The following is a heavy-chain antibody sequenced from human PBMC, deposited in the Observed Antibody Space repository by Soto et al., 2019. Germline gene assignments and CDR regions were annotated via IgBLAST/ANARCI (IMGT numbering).Heavy chain of an antibody. V-gene: IGHV3-30*02. J-gene: IGHJ4*02. CDR3: ARDGVGATVFFGYFDY. D-gene: IGHD1-26*01. CDR1: GIIFSGYG. CDR2: IRYDGSNI. Sequence: GGSLRLSCAASGIIFSGYGMHWVRQAPGKGLEWVAIIRYDGSNIYYADSVKGRFTISRDNSKNTLYLQMNSLRAEDTAVYYYARDGVGATVFFGYFDYWGQGALVTV.